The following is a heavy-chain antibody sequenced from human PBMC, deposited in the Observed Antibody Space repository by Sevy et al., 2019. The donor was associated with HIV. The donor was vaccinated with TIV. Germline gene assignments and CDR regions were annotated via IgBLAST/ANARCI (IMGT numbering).Heavy chain of an antibody. Sequence: GGSLRLSCAASGFTFSNYGMHWLRQAPGKGLEWVALIWSDGSSKYYAGSVRGRFTISRDNSKNTLYLQMNSLRVEDTAVYFCARGSDFNDRSAKRDFDYWGQGTLVTVSS. CDR3: ARGSDFNDRSAKRDFDY. CDR1: GFTFSNYG. CDR2: IWSDGSSK. J-gene: IGHJ4*02. V-gene: IGHV3-33*01. D-gene: IGHD3-22*01.